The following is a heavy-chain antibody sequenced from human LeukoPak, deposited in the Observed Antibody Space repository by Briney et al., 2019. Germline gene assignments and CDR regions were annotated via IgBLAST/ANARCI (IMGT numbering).Heavy chain of an antibody. V-gene: IGHV1-69*04. CDR1: GYTFTGYY. J-gene: IGHJ4*02. D-gene: IGHD2-8*01. CDR3: ARARYCTNGVCYTYSGYFDY. Sequence: SVKVSCKASGYTFTGYYMHWVRQAPGQGLEWMGRIIPILGIANYAQKFQGRVTITADKSTSTAYMELSSLRSEDTAVYYCARARYCTNGVCYTYSGYFDYWGQGTLVTVSS. CDR2: IIPILGIA.